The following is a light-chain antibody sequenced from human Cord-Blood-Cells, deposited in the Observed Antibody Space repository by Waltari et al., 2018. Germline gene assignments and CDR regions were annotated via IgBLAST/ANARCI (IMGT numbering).Light chain of an antibody. CDR1: QSVSSSY. Sequence: EIVLTQSPGTLSLSPGESATLSCRASQSVSSSYLAWYQQKPGQAPRLLISGASTRAPGIPDRFSGSGSGTDFTLTISRLEPEDFAVYYCQQYGSSPPYTFGQGTKLEIK. J-gene: IGKJ2*01. CDR2: GAS. CDR3: QQYGSSPPYT. V-gene: IGKV3-20*01.